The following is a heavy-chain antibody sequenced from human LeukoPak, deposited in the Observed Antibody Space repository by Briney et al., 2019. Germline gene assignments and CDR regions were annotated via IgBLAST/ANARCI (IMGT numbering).Heavy chain of an antibody. CDR1: GYTFRNYA. Sequence: ASVKVSCKSSGYTFRNYAINWVRQAPGQGREWMGWTDRNTGNPTYAQGFTGRFVFSLDTSVTTEYLQISSLKAEDTAVYYCVRDVGNYDSRGYYLGWFDPWGQGTLVTVFS. CDR2: TDRNTGNP. CDR3: VRDVGNYDSRGYYLGWFDP. V-gene: IGHV7-4-1*02. J-gene: IGHJ5*02. D-gene: IGHD3-22*01.